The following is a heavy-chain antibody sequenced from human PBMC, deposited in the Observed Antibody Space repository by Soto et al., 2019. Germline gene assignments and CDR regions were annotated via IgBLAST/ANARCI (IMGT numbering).Heavy chain of an antibody. D-gene: IGHD4-17*01. CDR3: AAYIEKTGTTLGNWYFDL. CDR1: GGSISSGGYY. V-gene: IGHV4-31*03. Sequence: QVQLQESGPGLVKPSQTLSLTCTVSGGSISSGGYYWSWIRQHPGKGLEWIGYIYYSGSTYYNPSLKSRVTISVDTAKNQFSLKRGSVTAADTAVYYCAAYIEKTGTTLGNWYFDLWGRGTLVTVSS. CDR2: IYYSGST. J-gene: IGHJ2*01.